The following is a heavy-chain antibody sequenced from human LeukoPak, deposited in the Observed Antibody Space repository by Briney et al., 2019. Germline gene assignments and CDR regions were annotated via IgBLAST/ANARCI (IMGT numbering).Heavy chain of an antibody. J-gene: IGHJ5*02. D-gene: IGHD2-2*01. Sequence: ASVKVSCKASGGTFSSYAISWVRQAPGQGLEWMGGIIPIFGTANYAQKFQGRVTITADESTSTAYMELSSLRSEDTAVYYCARDGRGVVVPAGIGWFDPWGQGTLVTVSS. CDR3: ARDGRGVVVPAGIGWFDP. CDR1: GGTFSSYA. V-gene: IGHV1-69*13. CDR2: IIPIFGTA.